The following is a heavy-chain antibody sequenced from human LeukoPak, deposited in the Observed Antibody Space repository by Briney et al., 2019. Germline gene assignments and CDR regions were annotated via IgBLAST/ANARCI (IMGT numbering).Heavy chain of an antibody. J-gene: IGHJ6*02. CDR3: AKDVTALIAYYGMDV. D-gene: IGHD3-16*01. CDR2: ISYDGSNK. Sequence: GGSLRLSCAASGFTFSSYGMHWVRQAPGKGLEWVAVISYDGSNKYYADSVKGRFTISRDNSKNTLYLQMNSLRAEDTAVYYCAKDVTALIAYYGMDVWGQGTTVTVSS. CDR1: GFTFSSYG. V-gene: IGHV3-30*18.